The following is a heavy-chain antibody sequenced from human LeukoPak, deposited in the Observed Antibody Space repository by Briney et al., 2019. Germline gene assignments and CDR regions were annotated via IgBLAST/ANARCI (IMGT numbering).Heavy chain of an antibody. CDR3: SNGTYDRSY. V-gene: IGHV3-7*01. CDR2: IKQDGSEA. D-gene: IGHD2-8*01. Sequence: PGGSLRLSCAASGFTFTTYWMAWVRQAPGKGLEWVANIKQDGSEAVYADSVRGRFTISRDNAKNSLYLQMNSLRVEDTAVYYCSNGTYDRSYWGQGTLITVSS. J-gene: IGHJ4*02. CDR1: GFTFTTYW.